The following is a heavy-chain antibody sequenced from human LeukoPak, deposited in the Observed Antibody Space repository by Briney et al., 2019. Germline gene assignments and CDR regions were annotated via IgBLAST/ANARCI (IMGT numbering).Heavy chain of an antibody. CDR3: ARGQYSYYYDSSGIDY. CDR1: GYTFTGYY. J-gene: IGHJ4*02. Sequence: ASVKVSCKASGYTFTGYYMHWVRQAPGQGLEWMGRINPNSGGTNYAQKFQGRVTMTRDTSISTAYMELSSLRSEDTAVYYCARGQYSYYYDSSGIDYWGQGTLVTVSS. D-gene: IGHD3-22*01. CDR2: INPNSGGT. V-gene: IGHV1-2*06.